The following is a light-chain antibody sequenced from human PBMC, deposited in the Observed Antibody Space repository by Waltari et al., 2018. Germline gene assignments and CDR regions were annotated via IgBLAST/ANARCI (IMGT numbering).Light chain of an antibody. CDR1: RSNIGSNY. CDR3: RAWDTSLSGVL. J-gene: IGLJ2*01. V-gene: IGLV1-47*01. CDR2: MND. Sequence: SVLTQPPSASGTPGQRVTISCSGGRSNIGSNYLFWYQQVPGTAPKLLIYMNDQRPSGVPDRFSGYKSGTSASLAISGLQSEDEADYYCRAWDTSLSGVLFGGGTKVTVL.